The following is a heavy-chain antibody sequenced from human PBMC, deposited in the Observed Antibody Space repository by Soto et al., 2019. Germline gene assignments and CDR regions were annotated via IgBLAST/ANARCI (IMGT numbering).Heavy chain of an antibody. CDR1: GYTFTGYY. CDR2: INPNSGGT. J-gene: IGHJ6*02. D-gene: IGHD6-19*01. CDR3: ARERIAVAGTRSNYGMDV. Sequence: GASVKVSCKASGYTFTGYYIHWVRQAPGQGLEWMGWINPNSGGTNYAQKFQGWVTMTRDTSISTAYMELSRLRSDDTAVYYCARERIAVAGTRSNYGMDVWGQGTTVTVSS. V-gene: IGHV1-2*04.